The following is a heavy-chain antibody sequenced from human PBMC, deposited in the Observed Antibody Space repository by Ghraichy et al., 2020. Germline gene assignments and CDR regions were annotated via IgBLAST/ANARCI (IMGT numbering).Heavy chain of an antibody. CDR3: AKDRSYDFWSGYYVY. Sequence: GGSLRLSCAASGFTFSSYAMSWVRQAPGKGLEWVSAISGSGGSTYYADSVKGRFTISRDNSKNTLYLQMNSLRAEDTAVYYCAKDRSYDFWSGYYVYWGQGTLVTVSS. CDR2: ISGSGGST. J-gene: IGHJ4*02. V-gene: IGHV3-23*01. CDR1: GFTFSSYA. D-gene: IGHD3-3*01.